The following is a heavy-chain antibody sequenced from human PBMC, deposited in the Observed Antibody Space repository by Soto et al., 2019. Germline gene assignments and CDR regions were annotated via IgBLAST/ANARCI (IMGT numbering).Heavy chain of an antibody. Sequence: QVQLAQSGPEVKKPGASVEVSCKASGDTLTGSYLHWVRQAPGQGLEWLGWINPNNGDTNYAQKFRGWVTMTRDASNNTVYMELTRLTSADTAVYYCTRMVVPTTYFHSWGQGTLVTVSS. J-gene: IGHJ4*02. CDR3: TRMVVPTTYFHS. V-gene: IGHV1-2*04. CDR2: INPNNGDT. CDR1: GDTLTGSY. D-gene: IGHD3-22*01.